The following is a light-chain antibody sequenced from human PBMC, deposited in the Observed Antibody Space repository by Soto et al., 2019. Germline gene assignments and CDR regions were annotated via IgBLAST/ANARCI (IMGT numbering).Light chain of an antibody. Sequence: QLVLTQSPSASASLGASVKLTCTLSSGHSSYAIAWHQQQPEKDPRYLMKLNSDGSHSKGDGIPDRFSGSSSGAERYLTISSLQSEDEADYHCQTWGTGIQVFGGGTKVTVL. CDR3: QTWGTGIQV. J-gene: IGLJ2*01. CDR2: LNSDGSH. CDR1: SGHSSYA. V-gene: IGLV4-69*01.